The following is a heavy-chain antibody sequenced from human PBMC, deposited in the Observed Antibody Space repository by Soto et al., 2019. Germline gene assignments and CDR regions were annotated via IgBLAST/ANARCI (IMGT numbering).Heavy chain of an antibody. V-gene: IGHV2-5*01. D-gene: IGHD4-4*01. J-gene: IGHJ5*02. Sequence: SGPTLVNPTQTLTLTCTFSGFSLTTSGAGVGWIRQPPGKALEWLALIYWNDDTRYSPSLKSRLTITKDTSKNQVVLRMTNMDPVDTATYYCAHRVSGNYPRDNWFDPLGQRSLVIVSS. CDR2: IYWNDDT. CDR1: GFSLTTSGAG. CDR3: AHRVSGNYPRDNWFDP.